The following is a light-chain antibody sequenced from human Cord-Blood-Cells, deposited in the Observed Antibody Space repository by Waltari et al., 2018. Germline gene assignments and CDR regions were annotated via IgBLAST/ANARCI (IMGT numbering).Light chain of an antibody. V-gene: IGKV2-30*02. CDR2: KVS. J-gene: IGKJ2*01. CDR3: MQRKNWPYT. CDR1: QALVHSDGNTN. Sequence: VVMTQFPLSLPVTLGQPASISCRSSQALVHSDGNTNLNWFQQSPGQSPRPLIYKVSNQDAVVHDRISGGRSGTDLILKISSVQAEDVVVSYCMQRKNWPYTFGQGTKLEIK.